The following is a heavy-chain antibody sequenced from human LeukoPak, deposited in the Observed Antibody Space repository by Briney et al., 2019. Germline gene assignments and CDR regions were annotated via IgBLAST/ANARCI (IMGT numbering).Heavy chain of an antibody. CDR3: ARDHDYWSVTDY. J-gene: IGHJ4*02. CDR2: ISGSSSYI. D-gene: IGHD3-3*01. Sequence: PGGSLRLSCAASGFTFSSYNMHWVRQGPGQGLEWVSSISGSSSYIYYADSVKGRFSISRDNAKNSLYLQMNSLRGEDTAVYYCARDHDYWSVTDYWGQGTLVTVSS. CDR1: GFTFSSYN. V-gene: IGHV3-21*01.